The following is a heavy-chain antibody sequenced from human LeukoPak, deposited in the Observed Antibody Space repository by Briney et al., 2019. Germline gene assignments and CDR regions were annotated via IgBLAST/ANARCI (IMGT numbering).Heavy chain of an antibody. V-gene: IGHV4-59*01. CDR2: IYYSGST. J-gene: IGHJ3*02. CDR1: RGSISSYY. Sequence: SETLSLTCSVSRGSISSYYWSWIRQPPGKGLEWIGYIYYSGSTDYNPSLKSRVTILVDTSKNQFSLGLSSVTAADTAVYYCARVMGDYYDSSGYYRRSDVFGIWGQGTMLTVSS. D-gene: IGHD3-22*01. CDR3: ARVMGDYYDSSGYYRRSDVFGI.